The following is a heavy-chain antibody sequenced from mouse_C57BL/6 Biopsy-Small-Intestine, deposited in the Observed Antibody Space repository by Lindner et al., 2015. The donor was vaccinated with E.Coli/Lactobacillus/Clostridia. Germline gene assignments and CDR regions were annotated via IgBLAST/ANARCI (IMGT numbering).Heavy chain of an antibody. CDR3: TTGDYDGDAY. J-gene: IGHJ3*01. CDR1: GFNIKDDY. CDR2: IDPENGDT. Sequence: VQLQESGAELVRPGASAKLSCTASGFNIKDDYMHWVKQRPEQGLEWIGWIDPENGDTEYASKFQGKATITADTSSNTAYLQLSSLTSEDTAVYYCTTGDYDGDAYWGQGTLVTVSA. D-gene: IGHD2-4*01. V-gene: IGHV14-4*01.